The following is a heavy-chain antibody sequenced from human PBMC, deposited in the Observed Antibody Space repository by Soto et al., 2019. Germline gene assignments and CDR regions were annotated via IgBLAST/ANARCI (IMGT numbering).Heavy chain of an antibody. CDR2: IYYSGGT. CDR3: ARVDAVRRGWFDP. V-gene: IGHV4-30-4*01. Sequence: QVQLQESGPGLVKPSQTLSLTCTVSGGSISSGDYYWSWIRQPPGKGLEWIGYIYYSGGTYYNPSLKCRVTISVDTSKNQFSLKLSSVTAADTAVYYCARVDAVRRGWFDPWGQGTLVTVSS. J-gene: IGHJ5*02. D-gene: IGHD1-1*01. CDR1: GGSISSGDYY.